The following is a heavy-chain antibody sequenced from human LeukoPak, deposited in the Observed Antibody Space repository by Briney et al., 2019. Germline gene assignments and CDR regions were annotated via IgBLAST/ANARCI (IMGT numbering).Heavy chain of an antibody. CDR1: GGSFSGYC. D-gene: IGHD3-10*01. J-gene: IGHJ4*02. Sequence: PSETLSLTCAVYGGSFSGYCWSWIRQPPGKGLEWIGEINHSGSINYSPSLKSRVTISVDTSKNQFSLKVSSVTAADTAVYYCARFGPHYFDYWGQGTLVTVSS. CDR2: INHSGSI. V-gene: IGHV4-34*01. CDR3: ARFGPHYFDY.